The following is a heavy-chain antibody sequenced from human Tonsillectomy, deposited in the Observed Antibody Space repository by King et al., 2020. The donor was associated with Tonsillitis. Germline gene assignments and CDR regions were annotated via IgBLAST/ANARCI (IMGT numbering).Heavy chain of an antibody. Sequence: VHLVESGGGVVQPGRSLRLSCAASGFSFRNYGIHWVRQAPGKGLEWVAIIPYDGSNKYYAESLKGRFTVSRDNSKNTLYLKMNSLRVEDTDVYYCAKEIAAAGDSYYSYGMDVWGQGTAVTVPS. CDR3: AKEIAAAGDSYYSYGMDV. V-gene: IGHV3-30*18. CDR1: GFSFRNYG. D-gene: IGHD6-13*01. J-gene: IGHJ6*02. CDR2: IPYDGSNK.